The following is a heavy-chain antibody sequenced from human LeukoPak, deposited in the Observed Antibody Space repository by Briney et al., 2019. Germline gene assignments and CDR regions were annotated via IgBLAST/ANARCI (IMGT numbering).Heavy chain of an antibody. CDR1: GFTVSSNY. J-gene: IGHJ4*02. CDR2: SSSSDPGT. V-gene: IGHV3-23*01. CDR3: ARAPVTSCRGAFCYPFDY. D-gene: IGHD2-21*01. Sequence: GGSLRLSCAASGFTVSSNYMSWVRQAPGKGLEWVSASSSSDPGTYYADSVRGRFTISRDNSKNTLYLQMNRLRVDDAAVYYCARAPVTSCRGAFCYPFDYWGQGILVTVSS.